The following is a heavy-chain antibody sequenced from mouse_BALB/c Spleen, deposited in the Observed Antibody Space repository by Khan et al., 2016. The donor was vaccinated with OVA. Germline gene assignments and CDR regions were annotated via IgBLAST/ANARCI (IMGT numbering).Heavy chain of an antibody. D-gene: IGHD2-12*01. CDR3: ARGGAAYYKNDGGAMDY. CDR2: INTHSGVP. CDR1: GYTFTNAG. J-gene: IGHJ4*01. Sequence: QIQLVQSGPELKKPGETVRISCKASGYTFTNAGMQWVQKMPGKGLKWIGWINTHSGVPKYAEAFKGRFAFSLDTYANTAYLLITNLKNEATTTYFCARGGAAYYKNDGGAMDYWGQGTSVTVSS. V-gene: IGHV9-4*02.